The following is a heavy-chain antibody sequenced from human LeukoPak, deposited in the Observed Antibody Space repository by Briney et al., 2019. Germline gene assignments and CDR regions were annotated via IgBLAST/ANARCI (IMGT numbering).Heavy chain of an antibody. J-gene: IGHJ4*02. V-gene: IGHV1-24*01. CDR1: GYTLTELS. Sequence: ASAKVSCKVSGYTLTELSMHWVRQAPGKGLEWMGGFDPEDGETIYAQKFQGRVTMTEDTSTDTAYMELSSLRSEDTAVYYCATDPYGGNAFDYWGQGTLVTVSS. CDR3: ATDPYGGNAFDY. D-gene: IGHD4-23*01. CDR2: FDPEDGET.